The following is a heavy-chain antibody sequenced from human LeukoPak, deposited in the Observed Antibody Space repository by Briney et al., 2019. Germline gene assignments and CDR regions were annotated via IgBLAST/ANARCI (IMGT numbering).Heavy chain of an antibody. CDR2: INHSGST. J-gene: IGHJ4*02. D-gene: IGHD3-22*01. Sequence: SETLSLTCTVSGGSFSSGDYYWSWIRQPPGKGLEWIGEINHSGSTYYNPSLKSRVTISVDSSKNQFSLKLTSVTAADTAVYYCATLGEYYDSSGYYYNWGQGTLVTVSS. CDR3: ATLGEYYDSSGYYYN. V-gene: IGHV4-39*07. CDR1: GGSFSSGDYY.